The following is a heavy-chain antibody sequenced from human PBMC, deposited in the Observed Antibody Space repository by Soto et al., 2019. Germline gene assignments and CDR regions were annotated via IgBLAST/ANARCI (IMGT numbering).Heavy chain of an antibody. J-gene: IGHJ4*02. CDR3: ARSGYYYDSSGYLRPFDY. CDR1: GYTFTGYY. Sequence: ASVKVSCKASGYTFTGYYMHWVRQAPGQGLEWMGWINPNSGGTNYAQKFQGWVTMTRDTSISTAYMELSRLRSDDTAVYYCARSGYYYDSSGYLRPFDYWGQGTLGTVSS. V-gene: IGHV1-2*04. CDR2: INPNSGGT. D-gene: IGHD3-22*01.